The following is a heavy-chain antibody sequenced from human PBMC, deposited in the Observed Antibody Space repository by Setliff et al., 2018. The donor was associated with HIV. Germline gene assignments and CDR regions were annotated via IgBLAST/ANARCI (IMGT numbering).Heavy chain of an antibody. CDR1: GGPFNIFF. V-gene: IGHV4-34*01. J-gene: IGHJ4*02. Sequence: SETLSLTCGVHGGPFNIFFWSWVRQAPGKGLEWIGDISHSGTTNYNPSLKGRVTIALATSNNEVSLKMTSVTAADTAVYFCSREEGSCVAGYCSSSEYWGQGALVTVSS. CDR3: SREEGSCVAGYCSSSEY. D-gene: IGHD3-9*01. CDR2: ISHSGTT.